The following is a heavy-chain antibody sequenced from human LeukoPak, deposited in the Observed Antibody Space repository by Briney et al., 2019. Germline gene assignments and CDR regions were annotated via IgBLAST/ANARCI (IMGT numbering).Heavy chain of an antibody. V-gene: IGHV4-34*01. CDR2: INHSGST. CDR1: GGSFSGYY. CDR3: ARGVREYDILTGYYSDWFDP. D-gene: IGHD3-9*01. Sequence: PSETLSLTCAVYGGSFSGYYWSWIRQPPGEGLEWIGEINHSGSTNYNPSLKSRVTISVDTSKNQFSLKLSSVTAADTAVYYCARGVREYDILTGYYSDWFDPWGQGTLVTVSS. J-gene: IGHJ5*02.